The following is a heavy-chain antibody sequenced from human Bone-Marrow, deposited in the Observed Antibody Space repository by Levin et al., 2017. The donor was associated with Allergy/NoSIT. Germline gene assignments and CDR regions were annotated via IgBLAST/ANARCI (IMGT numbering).Heavy chain of an antibody. D-gene: IGHD2-15*01. CDR1: GYTFTTYD. CDR3: AGVWCSGGSCATLFDY. V-gene: IGHV1-46*01. J-gene: IGHJ4*02. Sequence: GESLKISCNTSGYTFTTYDMHWVRQAPGQGLEWMGVINPSGGSTTYAQKFQGRVTMTRDTSTSTVYMELSSLRSEDTAVYYCAGVWCSGGSCATLFDYWGQGTPVTVSS. CDR2: INPSGGST.